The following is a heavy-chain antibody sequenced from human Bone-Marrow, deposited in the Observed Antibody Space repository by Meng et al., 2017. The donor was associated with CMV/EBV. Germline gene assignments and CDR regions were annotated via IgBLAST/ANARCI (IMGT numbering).Heavy chain of an antibody. V-gene: IGHV4-59*01. CDR2: IYYSGST. Sequence: GSLRLSCTVSGGSISSYYWSWIRQPPGKGLELFGYIYYSGSTNYNPSLKSRVTISVDTSKNQFSLKLSSVTAADTAVYYCASDRLEGFDYWGQGTLVTVSS. J-gene: IGHJ4*02. CDR1: GGSISSYY. CDR3: ASDRLEGFDY.